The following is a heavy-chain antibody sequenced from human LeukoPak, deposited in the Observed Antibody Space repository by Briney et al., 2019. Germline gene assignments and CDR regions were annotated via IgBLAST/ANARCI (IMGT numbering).Heavy chain of an antibody. CDR1: GFTFRTYA. J-gene: IGHJ4*02. D-gene: IGHD3-10*01. CDR2: IGSGSGGST. Sequence: GGSLRLSCEASGFTFRTYAMNWVRQTPGKGLEWVSAIGSGSGGSTYYADSVKGRFTISRDNSKSTLYLQMNSLRAEDTAVYYCARVTTSGSYKFDYWGQGTLVTVSS. CDR3: ARVTTSGSYKFDY. V-gene: IGHV3-23*01.